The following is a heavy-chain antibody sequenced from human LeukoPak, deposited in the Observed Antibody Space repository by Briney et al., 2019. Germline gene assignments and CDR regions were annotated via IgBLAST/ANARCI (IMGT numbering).Heavy chain of an antibody. CDR2: ISAYNGNT. J-gene: IGHJ3*02. CDR3: ARRGYCSGGSCFDDAFDI. Sequence: EASVKVSCKASGYNFTSYGISCVRQAPGQGLEWMGWISAYNGNTNYAQKLQGRVTMTTDTSTSTAYMELRSLRSDDTAVYYCARRGYCSGGSCFDDAFDIWGQGTMVTVSS. V-gene: IGHV1-18*01. CDR1: GYNFTSYG. D-gene: IGHD2-15*01.